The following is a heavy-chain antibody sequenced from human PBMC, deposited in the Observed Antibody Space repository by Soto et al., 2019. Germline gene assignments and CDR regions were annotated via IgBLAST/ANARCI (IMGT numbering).Heavy chain of an antibody. CDR2: ISYDGSNK. CDR3: ARDGVGTQTYYFDY. V-gene: IGHV3-30-3*01. D-gene: IGHD1-26*01. CDR1: GFTFSSYA. Sequence: GGSLRLSCAASGFTFSSYAMHWVRQAPGKGLEWVAVISYDGSNKYYADSVKGRFTISRDNSKNTLYLQMNSLRAEDTAVYYCARDGVGTQTYYFDYWGQGTLVTVSS. J-gene: IGHJ4*02.